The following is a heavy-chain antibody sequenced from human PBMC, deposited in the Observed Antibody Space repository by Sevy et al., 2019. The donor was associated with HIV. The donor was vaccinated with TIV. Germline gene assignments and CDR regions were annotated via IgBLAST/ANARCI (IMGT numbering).Heavy chain of an antibody. J-gene: IGHJ3*02. CDR2: IDPTDSYT. V-gene: IGHV5-10-1*01. Sequence: GESLKISCQGSGNSFSGYWISWVRLMPGKGLEWMGGIDPTDSYTYYSPSFQGHVTISTDKPITTASLQWSSLKASDTAMYYCASLLDKVPYAFDIWGQGTMVTVSS. D-gene: IGHD2-2*01. CDR3: ASLLDKVPYAFDI. CDR1: GNSFSGYW.